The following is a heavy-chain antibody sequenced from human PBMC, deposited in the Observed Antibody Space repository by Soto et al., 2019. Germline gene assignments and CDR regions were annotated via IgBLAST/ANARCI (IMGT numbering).Heavy chain of an antibody. CDR1: GGTFSSYA. CDR2: IIPIFGTA. V-gene: IGHV1-69*13. J-gene: IGHJ6*02. CDR3: ARLWFGDSDYYYGMDV. Sequence: SVKVSFKASGGTFSSYAISWVRQAPGQGLEWMGGIIPIFGTANYAQKFQGRVTITADESTSTAYMELSSLRSEDTAVYYCARLWFGDSDYYYGMDVWGQGTTVTVSS. D-gene: IGHD3-10*01.